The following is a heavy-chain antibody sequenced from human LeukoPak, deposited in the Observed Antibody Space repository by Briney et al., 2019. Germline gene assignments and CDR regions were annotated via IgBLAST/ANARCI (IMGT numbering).Heavy chain of an antibody. J-gene: IGHJ4*02. CDR2: IWYDGGNK. CDR3: ARAVGPYDY. Sequence: GGSLRLCCAASGFTFSTYGMHWVRQAPGKGLEWMAVIWYDGGNKYYADSVKGRFTISRDNSRNTLYLQMNSLRVEDTAVYYCARAVGPYDYWGQGTLVTVSS. V-gene: IGHV3-33*01. CDR1: GFTFSTYG.